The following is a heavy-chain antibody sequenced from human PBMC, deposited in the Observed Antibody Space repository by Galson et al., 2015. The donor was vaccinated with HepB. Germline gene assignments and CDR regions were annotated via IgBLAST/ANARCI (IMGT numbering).Heavy chain of an antibody. CDR1: GYTFTSYP. D-gene: IGHD3-3*01. J-gene: IGHJ4*02. CDR3: ARPGHPWPEWLIDY. Sequence: SVKVSCKASGYTFTSYPMNWVRQAPGQGLEWMGWINTNTGNPTYAQGFTGRFVFSLDTSVSTAYLQISSLKAEDTAVYYCARPGHPWPEWLIDYWGQGTLVTVSS. CDR2: INTNTGNP. V-gene: IGHV7-4-1*02.